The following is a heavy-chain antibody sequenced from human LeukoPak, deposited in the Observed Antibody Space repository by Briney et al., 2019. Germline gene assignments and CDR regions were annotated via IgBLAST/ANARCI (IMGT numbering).Heavy chain of an antibody. CDR1: GFTFSSYG. V-gene: IGHV3-33*01. J-gene: IGHJ6*02. CDR2: IWSDGSSK. Sequence: GRSLRLSCVASGFTFSSYGMHWVRQAPGKGLEWVAVIWSDGSSKHYADSVKGRFTISRDNSKNTLYLQMNSLRAEDTAVYYCARGQPPSYYDMDVWGQGTTVSVSS. D-gene: IGHD6-13*01. CDR3: ARGQPPSYYDMDV.